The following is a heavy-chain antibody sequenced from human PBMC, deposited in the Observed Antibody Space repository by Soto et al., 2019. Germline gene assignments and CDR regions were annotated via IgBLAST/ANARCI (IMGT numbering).Heavy chain of an antibody. Sequence: SETLSLTCAVYGGSFSGYYWSWIRQPPGKGLEWIGEINHSGSTNYNPSLKSRVTISVDTSKNQFSLKLSSVTAADTAVYYCARLVAGYMDVWGKGTTVTVSS. D-gene: IGHD6-6*01. CDR1: GGSFSGYY. V-gene: IGHV4-34*01. J-gene: IGHJ6*03. CDR2: INHSGST. CDR3: ARLVAGYMDV.